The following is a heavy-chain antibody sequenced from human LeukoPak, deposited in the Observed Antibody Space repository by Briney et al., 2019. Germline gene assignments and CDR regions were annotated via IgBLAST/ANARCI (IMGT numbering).Heavy chain of an antibody. CDR1: GYTFTSYG. J-gene: IGHJ3*02. CDR2: ISAYNGNT. V-gene: IGHV1-18*01. Sequence: ASVKVSCKASGYTFTSYGISWVRQAPGQGLEWMGWISAYNGNTNYAQKLQGRVTMTTDTSTSTAYMELRSLRSDDTAVYYCARLYGSGSYGAAFDIWGQGTMVTVSS. D-gene: IGHD3-10*01. CDR3: ARLYGSGSYGAAFDI.